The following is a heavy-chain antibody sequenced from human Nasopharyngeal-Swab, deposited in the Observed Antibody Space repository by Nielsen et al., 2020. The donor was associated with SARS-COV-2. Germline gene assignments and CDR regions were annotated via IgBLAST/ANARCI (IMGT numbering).Heavy chain of an antibody. J-gene: IGHJ4*02. CDR3: ARERSELWFVAGREYYFDY. CDR2: INAGNGNT. CDR1: GYTFTSYA. D-gene: IGHD5-18*01. V-gene: IGHV1-3*01. Sequence: ASVKVSCRASGYTFTSYAMHWVRQAPGQRLEWMGWINAGNGNTKYSQKFQGRVTITRDTSASTAYKELSSLRSEDTAVYYCARERSELWFVAGREYYFDYWGQGTLVTVSS.